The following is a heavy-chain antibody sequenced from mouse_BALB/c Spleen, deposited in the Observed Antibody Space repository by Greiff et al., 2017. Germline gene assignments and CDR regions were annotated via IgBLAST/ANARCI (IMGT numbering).Heavy chain of an antibody. J-gene: IGHJ4*01. V-gene: IGHV1-7*01. D-gene: IGHD2-4*01. CDR2: INPSTGYT. CDR3: ARNDYGLYAMDY. Sequence: QVQLKQSGAELAKPGASVKMSCKASGYTFTSYWMHWVKQRPGQGLEWIGYINPSTGYTEYNQKFKDKATLTADKSSSTAYMQLSSLTSEDSAVYYCARNDYGLYAMDYWGQGTSVTVSS. CDR1: GYTFTSYW.